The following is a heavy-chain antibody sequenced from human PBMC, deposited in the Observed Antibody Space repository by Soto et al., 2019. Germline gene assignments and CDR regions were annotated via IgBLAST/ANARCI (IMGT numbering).Heavy chain of an antibody. V-gene: IGHV3-21*01. CDR2: ISSSSSYI. Sequence: PGGSLRLSCAASGFTFSSYSMNWVRQAPGKGLEWVSSISSSSSYIYYADSVKGRFTISRDNAKNSLYLQMNSLRAEDTAVYYCARDQEKAAGMLQVPWGQGTLVTVSS. CDR1: GFTFSSYS. D-gene: IGHD2-15*01. CDR3: ARDQEKAAGMLQVP. J-gene: IGHJ5*02.